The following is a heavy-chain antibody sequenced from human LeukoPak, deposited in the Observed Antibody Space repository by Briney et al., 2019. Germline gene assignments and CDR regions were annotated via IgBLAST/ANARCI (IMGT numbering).Heavy chain of an antibody. CDR2: LSSGGTT. D-gene: IGHD1-26*01. CDR1: GDSISSSNYF. J-gene: IGHJ4*02. CDR3: VRHVSGTYYRFDY. Sequence: SETLSLTCTVSGDSISSSNYFWGWIRQPPGKGLDWIVSLSSGGTTYYNGSLKSRVTVSVDTSKSQFSLKLNSVIAADTAVYYCVRHVSGTYYRFDYWGQGTLVTVSS. V-gene: IGHV4-39*01.